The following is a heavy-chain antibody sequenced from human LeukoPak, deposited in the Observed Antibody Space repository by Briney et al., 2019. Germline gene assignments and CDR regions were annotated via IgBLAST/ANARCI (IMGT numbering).Heavy chain of an antibody. CDR3: AKGGASLFDY. CDR1: GFIFSSYW. J-gene: IGHJ4*02. D-gene: IGHD1-26*01. V-gene: IGHV3-74*01. CDR2: IKSDGTST. Sequence: GGSLRLSCAASGFIFSSYWMHWVRQAPGKGLVWVSRIKSDGTSTNYADSVKGRFTISRDNDKNTLHLQMNSLRADDTAVYYCAKGGASLFDYWGQGTLVTVS.